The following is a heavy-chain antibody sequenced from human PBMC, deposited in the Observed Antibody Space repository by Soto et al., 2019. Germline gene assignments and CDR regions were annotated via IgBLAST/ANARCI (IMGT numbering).Heavy chain of an antibody. Sequence: QVQLQESGPGLVKPSWTLSLTCAVSGGSISSSNWWSWVRQPPGKGLEWIGEIYHSGSTNYNPSLKGRVTVSVDKSQKQFSLKLSSVTAADTAVYYCAREIDDSSGFSYYYYYGMDVWGQGTTVTVSS. V-gene: IGHV4-4*02. D-gene: IGHD3-22*01. CDR2: IYHSGST. CDR1: GGSISSSNW. CDR3: AREIDDSSGFSYYYYYGMDV. J-gene: IGHJ6*02.